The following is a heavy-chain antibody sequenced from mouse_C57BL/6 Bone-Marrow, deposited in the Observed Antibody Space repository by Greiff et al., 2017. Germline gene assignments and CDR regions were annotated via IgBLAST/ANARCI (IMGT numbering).Heavy chain of an antibody. Sequence: ESGPGLVKPSQSLSLTCSVTGYSITSGYYWNWIRQFPGNKLEWMGYISYDGSNNYNPSLKNRISITRDTSKNQFFLKLNSVTTEDTATYYCARDLYYDGSPCGDWGQGTALTVTS. V-gene: IGHV3-6*01. CDR3: ARDLYYDGSPCGD. CDR2: ISYDGSN. CDR1: GYSITSGYY. D-gene: IGHD1-1*01. J-gene: IGHJ2*01.